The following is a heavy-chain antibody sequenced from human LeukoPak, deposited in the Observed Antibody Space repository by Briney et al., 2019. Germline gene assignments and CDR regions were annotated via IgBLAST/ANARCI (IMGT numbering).Heavy chain of an antibody. CDR3: ATERPGSRVLDY. Sequence: PGGSLRLSCAASGFIVSSNHMNWVRQAPGKGMEWVSIIYSNDAPYYADSVKGRFTIYRDNSENTLYLQMNSLRLEDTAVYYCATERPGSRVLDYWGQGNVVTVSS. CDR2: IYSNDAP. J-gene: IGHJ4*02. CDR1: GFIVSSNH. V-gene: IGHV3-66*01. D-gene: IGHD3-10*01.